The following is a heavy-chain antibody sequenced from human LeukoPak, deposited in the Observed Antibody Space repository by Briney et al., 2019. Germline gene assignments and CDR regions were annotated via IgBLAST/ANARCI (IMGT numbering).Heavy chain of an antibody. CDR3: ARYGMATIQFFDY. CDR2: ISYSGST. CDR1: GGSISSYY. J-gene: IGHJ4*02. V-gene: IGHV4-59*01. D-gene: IGHD5-24*01. Sequence: PSETLSLTCTVSGGSISSYYWSWIRQPPGQGLEWIGYISYSGSTKYNPSLKSRVTISVDTSKNQFSLKLSSVTAADTAVYYCARYGMATIQFFDYWGQGTLFTVSS.